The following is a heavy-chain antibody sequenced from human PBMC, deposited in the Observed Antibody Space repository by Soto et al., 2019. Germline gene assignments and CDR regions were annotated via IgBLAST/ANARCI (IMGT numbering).Heavy chain of an antibody. J-gene: IGHJ4*02. V-gene: IGHV3-9*01. Sequence: GGSLRLSCAASGFTFDDYAMHWVRQAPGKGLEWVSGISWNSGSIGYADSVKGRFTISRDNAKNSLYLQMNSLRAEDTALYYCAKDMGGLYGDYGPFDYWGQGTLVTVSS. D-gene: IGHD4-17*01. CDR3: AKDMGGLYGDYGPFDY. CDR1: GFTFDDYA. CDR2: ISWNSGSI.